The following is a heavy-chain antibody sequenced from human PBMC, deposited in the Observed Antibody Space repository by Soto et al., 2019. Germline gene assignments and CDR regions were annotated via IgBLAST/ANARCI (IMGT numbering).Heavy chain of an antibody. D-gene: IGHD2-15*01. CDR2: IYYSGST. J-gene: IGHJ1*01. CDR3: ARRVYCSGGSCLEYFQY. V-gene: IGHV4-39*01. Sequence: QLQLQESGPGLVKPSETLSLTCTVSGGSISSSSYYWGWIRQPPGKGLEWIGSIYYSGSTYYNPSLTSRVTISVDSSKNQLSLKLSSVAAADTAVYYCARRVYCSGGSCLEYFQYCGRGTLVVVSS. CDR1: GGSISSSSYY.